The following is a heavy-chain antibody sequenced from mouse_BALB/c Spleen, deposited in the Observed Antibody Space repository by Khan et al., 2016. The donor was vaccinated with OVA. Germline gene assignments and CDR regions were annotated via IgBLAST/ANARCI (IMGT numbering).Heavy chain of an antibody. CDR2: INPSNGYT. V-gene: IGHV1-4*01. D-gene: IGHD2-14*01. Sequence: VELVESGAELARPGASVKMSCKASGYTFTSYTIHWIKVRPGQGLEWIGFINPSNGYTNYNQKFTDKATLTADKSSTTVHMQLSSLTSDESAVYNCVRDGAYHRNDGWFAYWGQGTLVTVSA. J-gene: IGHJ3*01. CDR1: GYTFTSYT. CDR3: VRDGAYHRNDGWFAY.